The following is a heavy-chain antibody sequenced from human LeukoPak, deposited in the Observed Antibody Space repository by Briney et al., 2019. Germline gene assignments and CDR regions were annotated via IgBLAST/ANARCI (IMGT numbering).Heavy chain of an antibody. CDR3: ARDGYSSDFDY. V-gene: IGHV6-1*01. CDR2: TYYRSKWHN. CDR1: GDSVSSNSAA. D-gene: IGHD6-19*01. J-gene: IGHJ4*02. Sequence: SQTLSLTCAISGDSVSSNSAAWNWTRQSPARGLEWLGRTYYRSKWHNDYAPSVKGRITINPDTSKNQFSLQLNSVTPEDTAVYYCARDGYSSDFDYWGQGTLVTVSS.